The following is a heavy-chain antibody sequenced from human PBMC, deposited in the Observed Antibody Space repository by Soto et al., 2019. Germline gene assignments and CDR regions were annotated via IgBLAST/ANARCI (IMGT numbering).Heavy chain of an antibody. V-gene: IGHV4-39*01. CDR1: GGSVSSDSYN. CDR3: ARFYWNAFDI. Sequence: QLQLQESGPGLVKPSETLSLTCTVSGGSVSSDSYNWDWIRQPPGKGLEWIGTIYYSGSTDYNPSPKGRVTISEDTSNTQFSLKVTSVTAADTAVYYCARFYWNAFDIWGRGATVTVS. D-gene: IGHD1-1*01. J-gene: IGHJ3*02. CDR2: IYYSGST.